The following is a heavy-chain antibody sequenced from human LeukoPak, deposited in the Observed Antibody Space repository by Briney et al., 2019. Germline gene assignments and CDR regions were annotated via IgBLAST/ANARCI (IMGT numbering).Heavy chain of an antibody. CDR2: LYTSGST. J-gene: IGHJ4*02. CDR3: ACSSGGWYWNY. CDR1: DGAISSYY. Sequence: SETLSLPCKASDGAISSYYLSWVRQPAGKGLEWIGPLYTSGSTNYNPSLKSRVNMSVDTSKNQFSMKLSSVTAADTAVYYCACSSGGWYWNYWGQGTLVTVSS. V-gene: IGHV4-4*07. D-gene: IGHD6-19*01.